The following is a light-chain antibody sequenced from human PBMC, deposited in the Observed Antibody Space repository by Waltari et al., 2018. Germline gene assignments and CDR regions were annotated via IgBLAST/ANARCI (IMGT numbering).Light chain of an antibody. CDR3: ATWDVSLNGWV. V-gene: IGLV1-44*01. Sequence: QSVLTQPTSASGTPGQRVTISCSGSDSNIGRATVCWYYQPPGTAPKLLIYSDDQRPSGVTDRFSGSKSGTSASLAISGLQSEDEGDYYCATWDVSLNGWVFGGGTKLTVL. CDR2: SDD. CDR1: DSNIGRAT. J-gene: IGLJ3*02.